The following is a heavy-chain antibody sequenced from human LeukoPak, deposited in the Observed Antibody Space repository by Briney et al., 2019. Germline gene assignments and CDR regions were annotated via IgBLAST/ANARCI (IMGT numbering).Heavy chain of an antibody. CDR1: GYSISSGYY. D-gene: IGHD5-24*01. J-gene: IGHJ4*02. V-gene: IGHV4-38-2*02. Sequence: PSETLSLTCTVSGYSISSGYYWGWIRQPPGKGLEWIGSIYHSGSTYYNPSLKSRVTISVDTSKNQFSLKLSSVTAADTAVYYCARVGMATIRDFDYWGQGTLVTVSS. CDR3: ARVGMATIRDFDY. CDR2: IYHSGST.